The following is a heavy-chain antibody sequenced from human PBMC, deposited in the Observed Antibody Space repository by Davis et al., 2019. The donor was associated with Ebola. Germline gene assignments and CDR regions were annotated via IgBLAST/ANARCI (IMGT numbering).Heavy chain of an antibody. CDR2: IYPGDSDV. D-gene: IGHD3-22*01. CDR3: AKAIYYYYDSSGFLDL. Sequence: GESLKISCKGSGYSFTSYWIGWVRQMPGKGLEWMGIIYPGDSDVRYRPSFQGQVTISVDKSISTTYLQWSRLKASDTAIYYCAKAIYYYYDSSGFLDLWGQGTLVTVSS. J-gene: IGHJ4*02. CDR1: GYSFTSYW. V-gene: IGHV5-51*01.